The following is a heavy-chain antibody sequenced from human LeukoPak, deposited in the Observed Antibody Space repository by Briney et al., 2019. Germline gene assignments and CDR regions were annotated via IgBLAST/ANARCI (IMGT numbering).Heavy chain of an antibody. CDR2: IFNSGTT. V-gene: IGHV4-30-4*08. Sequence: SETLSLTCTVTGASVNSDSYYWSWIRQPPGQGLEWIGYIFNSGTTYYIPSLKSRVTISVDTSKNQFSLKLSSVTAADTAVYYCAREGLLRYFDWLSSDWYFDLWGRGTLVTVSS. CDR3: AREGLLRYFDWLSSDWYFDL. J-gene: IGHJ2*01. D-gene: IGHD3-9*01. CDR1: GASVNSDSYY.